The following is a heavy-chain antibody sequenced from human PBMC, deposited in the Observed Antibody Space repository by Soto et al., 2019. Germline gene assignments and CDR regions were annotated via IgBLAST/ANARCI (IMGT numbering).Heavy chain of an antibody. CDR2: IKGDGSET. V-gene: IGHV3-74*01. Sequence: GGSLRLSCAASGFTFSSYWMHWVRQAPGKGLVWVSRIKGDGSETNYADSVKGRFTISRENAKNTLYLQLNSLRAEDTAVYYCLRGNSGYGNFDYWGQGTRVTVSS. CDR3: LRGNSGYGNFDY. CDR1: GFTFSSYW. D-gene: IGHD5-12*01. J-gene: IGHJ4*02.